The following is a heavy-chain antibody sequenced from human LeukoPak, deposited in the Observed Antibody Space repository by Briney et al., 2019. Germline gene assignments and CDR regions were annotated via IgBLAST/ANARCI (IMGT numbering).Heavy chain of an antibody. CDR3: ARGHSSVVTAIPYYFDY. J-gene: IGHJ4*02. Sequence: SETLSLTCAVYGGSFSGYYWSWIRQPPGKGLEWIGEIYHSGSTNYNPSLKSRVTISVDTSKNQFSLKLSSVTAADTAVYYCARGHSSVVTAIPYYFDYWGQGTLVTVYS. V-gene: IGHV4-34*01. D-gene: IGHD2-21*02. CDR2: IYHSGST. CDR1: GGSFSGYY.